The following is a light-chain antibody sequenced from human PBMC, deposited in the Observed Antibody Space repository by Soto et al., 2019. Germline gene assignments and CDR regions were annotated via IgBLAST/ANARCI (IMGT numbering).Light chain of an antibody. J-gene: IGKJ5*01. CDR1: QSVSSSY. V-gene: IGKV3-20*01. Sequence: IEVTKKRAEQPWAAEESASLSWRASQSVSSSYLAWYQQKPGQAPRLLIYGASSRATGIPDRFSGSGSGTHFTLAISSLEPEDFAVYYLQQHGNPPSTFPLGTRLEIK. CDR2: GAS. CDR3: QQHGNPPST.